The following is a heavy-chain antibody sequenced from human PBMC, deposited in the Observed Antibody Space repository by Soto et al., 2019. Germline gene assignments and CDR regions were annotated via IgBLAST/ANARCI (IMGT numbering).Heavy chain of an antibody. CDR1: GASVSSSHY. J-gene: IGHJ4*02. V-gene: IGHV4-39*01. D-gene: IGHD1-20*01. CDR2: VSYSGGP. CDR3: ARHYNTGAFFDY. Sequence: PXETLSLTCSVSGASVSSSHYWGCIRQPPGKGLEWIGSVSYSGGPYYSPSFKSRITIFVDTSNNQFSLRVRSVTATDTAVYFCARHYNTGAFFDYWGQGKLVTVSS.